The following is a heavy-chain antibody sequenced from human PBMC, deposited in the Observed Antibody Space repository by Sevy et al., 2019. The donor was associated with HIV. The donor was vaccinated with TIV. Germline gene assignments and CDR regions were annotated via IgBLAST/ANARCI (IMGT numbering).Heavy chain of an antibody. V-gene: IGHV1-24*01. CDR2: FDLQDGET. Sequence: ASVKVSCKVSGYTLSKLSIHWVRQAPGKGLEWMGDFDLQDGETIYAQRFQGRLTMTEDTLTDTAYMELSSLTSEDTAVYYCATVGLRYCSAASCYQGDWFDPWGQGTPVTVSS. CDR1: GYTLSKLS. D-gene: IGHD2-15*01. J-gene: IGHJ5*02. CDR3: ATVGLRYCSAASCYQGDWFDP.